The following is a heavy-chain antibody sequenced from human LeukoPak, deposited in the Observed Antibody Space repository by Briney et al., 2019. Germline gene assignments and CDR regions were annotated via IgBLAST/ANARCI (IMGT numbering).Heavy chain of an antibody. CDR1: GYSITSGYY. D-gene: IGHD3-10*01. Sequence: SETLSLTCTVSGYSITSGYYWGWIRQPPGKGLEWIGNIYHSGSTYYNPSLKSRVTISVDTSKNQFSLKLSSVTAAETAVYYCARDSFGEFLENRFDPWGQEPWSPSPQ. CDR3: ARDSFGEFLENRFDP. V-gene: IGHV4-38-2*02. J-gene: IGHJ5*02. CDR2: IYHSGST.